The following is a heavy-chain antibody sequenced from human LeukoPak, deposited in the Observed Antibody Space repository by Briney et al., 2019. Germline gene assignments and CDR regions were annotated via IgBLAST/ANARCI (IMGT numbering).Heavy chain of an antibody. J-gene: IGHJ4*02. CDR1: GYTLTELS. D-gene: IGHD1-26*01. Sequence: ASVKVSCKVSGYTLTELSMHWVRQAPGKGLEWMGGFDPEDGETIYAQKFQGRVTMTEDTSTDTAYMELSSLRSEDTAVYYCATISIVGAPFDYWGQGTLVTVSS. V-gene: IGHV1-24*01. CDR2: FDPEDGET. CDR3: ATISIVGAPFDY.